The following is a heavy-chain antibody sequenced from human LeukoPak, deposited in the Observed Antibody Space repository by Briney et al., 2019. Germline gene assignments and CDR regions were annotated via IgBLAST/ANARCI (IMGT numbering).Heavy chain of an antibody. CDR2: IYYSGST. CDR1: GGSISSYY. D-gene: IGHD5-24*01. Sequence: PSETLSLTCTVSGGSISSYYWSWIRQPPGKGLEWIGYIYYSGSTNYNPSLKSRVTISVDTSKNQFSLKLSSVTAADTAVYYCARHGRRDGYDYWGQGTLVTVSS. CDR3: ARHGRRDGYDY. J-gene: IGHJ4*02. V-gene: IGHV4-59*08.